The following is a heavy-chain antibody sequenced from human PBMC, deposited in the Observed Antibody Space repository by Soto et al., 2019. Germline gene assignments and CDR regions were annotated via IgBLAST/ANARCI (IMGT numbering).Heavy chain of an antibody. CDR2: INPSSGGT. Sequence: APVKVSCKASGYTFTSYYIHWVRQAPGQGLEWMGIINPSSGGTSYAQKFEGRVLMTRDTSTSTVYMELSSLRSDDTAVYYCARVSRNTGTIQDNWFDPWGQGTLVTVSS. CDR1: GYTFTSYY. D-gene: IGHD1-7*01. CDR3: ARVSRNTGTIQDNWFDP. J-gene: IGHJ5*02. V-gene: IGHV1-46*01.